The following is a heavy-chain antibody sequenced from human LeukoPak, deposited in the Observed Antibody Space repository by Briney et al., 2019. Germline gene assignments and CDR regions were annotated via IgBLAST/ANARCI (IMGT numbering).Heavy chain of an antibody. CDR3: ARSSSGWVLALEYYYMDV. Sequence: PSETLSLTCAVYGGSFSGYYWSWIRQPPGKGLEWIGEINHSGSTNYNPSLKSRVTISVDTSKNQFSLKLSSVTAADTAVYYCARSSSGWVLALEYYYMDVWGKGTTVTISS. J-gene: IGHJ6*03. CDR2: INHSGST. V-gene: IGHV4-34*01. CDR1: GGSFSGYY. D-gene: IGHD6-19*01.